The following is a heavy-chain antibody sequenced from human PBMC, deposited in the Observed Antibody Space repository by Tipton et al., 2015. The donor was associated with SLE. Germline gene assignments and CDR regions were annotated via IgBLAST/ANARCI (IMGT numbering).Heavy chain of an antibody. CDR1: GGSFSGYY. V-gene: IGHV4-34*01. CDR3: ARGSRITIFGVVRYYFDY. Sequence: TLSLTCAVYGGSFSGYYWSWIRQPPGKGLEWIGEINHSGSTNYNPSLKSRVTISVDTSKNQFSLKLSSVTAADTAVYYCARGSRITIFGVVRYYFDYWGQGTLVTVSS. CDR2: INHSGST. J-gene: IGHJ4*02. D-gene: IGHD3-3*01.